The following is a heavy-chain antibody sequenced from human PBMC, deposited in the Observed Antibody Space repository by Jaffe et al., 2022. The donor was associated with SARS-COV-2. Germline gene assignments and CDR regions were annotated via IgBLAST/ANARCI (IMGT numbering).Heavy chain of an antibody. CDR1: GGSISSSSYY. Sequence: QLQLQESGPGLVKPSETLSLTCTVSGGSISSSSYYWGWIRQPPGKGLEWIGSIYYSGSTYYNPSLKSRVTISVDTSKNQFSLKLSSVTAADTAVYYCARRPESIAVAGGSFDYWGQGTLVTVSS. J-gene: IGHJ4*02. D-gene: IGHD6-19*01. CDR3: ARRPESIAVAGGSFDY. CDR2: IYYSGST. V-gene: IGHV4-39*01.